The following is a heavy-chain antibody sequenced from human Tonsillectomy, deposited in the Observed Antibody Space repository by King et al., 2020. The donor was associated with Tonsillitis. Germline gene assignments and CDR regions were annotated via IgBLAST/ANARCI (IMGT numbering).Heavy chain of an antibody. CDR2: IKKDGTTK. D-gene: IGHD2-21*02. CDR3: ARHGDWTFDT. J-gene: IGHJ4*02. Sequence: VQLVESGGGVVQPGGSLRLSCTASGFTFSNSWMGWVRQAPGKGLEWVANIKKDGTTKYYVGSARGRFTISRDNTKSSLYLQMSSLRADDPALSYCARHGDWTFDTWGQGTLAAVSS. V-gene: IGHV3-7*01. CDR1: GFTFSNSW.